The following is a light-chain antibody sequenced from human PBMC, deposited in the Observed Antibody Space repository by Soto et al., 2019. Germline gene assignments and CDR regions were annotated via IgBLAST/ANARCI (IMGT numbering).Light chain of an antibody. CDR3: CSYAGSSTWV. CDR2: EVG. Sequence: QSVLTQPASVSGSPGQSITISCTVTSSDVGSYNLVSWYQQYSDKAPKLMIYEVGKRPSGVSNRFSGSKSGNTASLTISGLQAEDEADYYCCSYAGSSTWVFGTGTKVTVL. V-gene: IGLV2-23*02. CDR1: SSDVGSYNL. J-gene: IGLJ1*01.